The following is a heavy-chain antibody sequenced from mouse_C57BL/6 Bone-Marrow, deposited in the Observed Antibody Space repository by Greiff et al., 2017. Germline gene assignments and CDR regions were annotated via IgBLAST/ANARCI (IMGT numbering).Heavy chain of an antibody. Sequence: EVKLVESGGGLVQPGGSLKLSCAASGFTFSDYGMAWVRQAPRTGPEWVAFISNLAYSIYYADTLTGRVTIARGNAKNTLYLEMSSLRSEDTAMYYCARHPYYYGSSYLDYCGQGTSVTVSS. CDR2: ISNLAYSI. J-gene: IGHJ4*01. CDR3: ARHPYYYGSSYLDY. D-gene: IGHD1-1*01. V-gene: IGHV5-15*01. CDR1: GFTFSDYG.